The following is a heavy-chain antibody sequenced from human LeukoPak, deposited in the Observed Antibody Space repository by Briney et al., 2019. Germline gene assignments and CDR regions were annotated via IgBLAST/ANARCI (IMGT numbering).Heavy chain of an antibody. Sequence: ASVKVSCKASGYPFTGYYMHWVRQAPGQGLEWMGRINPNSGGTNYAQKFQGRVTMTRDTSISTAYMELSRLRSDDTAVYYCAREGREWEPPFQHWGQGTLVTVSS. CDR2: INPNSGGT. V-gene: IGHV1-2*06. J-gene: IGHJ1*01. CDR1: GYPFTGYY. CDR3: AREGREWEPPFQH. D-gene: IGHD1-26*01.